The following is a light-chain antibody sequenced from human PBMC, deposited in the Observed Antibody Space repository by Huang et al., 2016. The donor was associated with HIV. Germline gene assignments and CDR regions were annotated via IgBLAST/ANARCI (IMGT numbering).Light chain of an antibody. V-gene: IGKV1-39*01. CDR3: QESYSSPVTS. J-gene: IGKJ4*02. CDR1: SHITSF. Sequence: IQMDQSPSSLSAFVGDRVTISCRSNSHITSFLNWYHQQPGKSPRLLIYGASSLQSDVPSRFSGSGFGTDFTLTISGLQPEDLGTYYCQESYSSPVTSFGGGTRLEIK. CDR2: GAS.